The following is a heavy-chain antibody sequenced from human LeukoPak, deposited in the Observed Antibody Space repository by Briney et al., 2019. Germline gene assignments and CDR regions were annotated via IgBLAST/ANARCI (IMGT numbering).Heavy chain of an antibody. CDR1: GFTFSTYS. J-gene: IGHJ4*02. Sequence: PGGSLRLSCAASGFTFSTYSMNWVRQAPGKGLEWVSYISSSSSSTIYYADSVKGRFTISRDNAKNSLYLQMNSLRAEDTAVYYCARARSSGWYIFDYWGQGTLVTVSS. CDR2: ISSSSSSTI. V-gene: IGHV3-48*04. D-gene: IGHD6-19*01. CDR3: ARARSSGWYIFDY.